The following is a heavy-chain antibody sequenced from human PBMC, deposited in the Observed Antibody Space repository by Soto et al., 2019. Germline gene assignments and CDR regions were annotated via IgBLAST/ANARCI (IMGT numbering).Heavy chain of an antibody. V-gene: IGHV3-7*05. D-gene: IGHD6-13*01. CDR3: ARDVSPGGSSLCLEAFDI. Sequence: VQLEESGGDLVQPGGSLRLSCAASGFTLSAYWMTWVRQAPGKGLEWVANINRDGSKKSYLDSVRGRLTISRANVGNSLYLQMDSLRADDRALYCCARDVSPGGSSLCLEAFDIWGQGTMVTVSS. CDR1: GFTLSAYW. CDR2: INRDGSKK. J-gene: IGHJ3*02.